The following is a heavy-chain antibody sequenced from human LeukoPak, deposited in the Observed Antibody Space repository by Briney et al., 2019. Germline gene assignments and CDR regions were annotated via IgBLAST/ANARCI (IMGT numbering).Heavy chain of an antibody. Sequence: GGSLRPSCAASGFAVSNYYMTWVRQPPGKGLEWVSLIYSAGSTYYADSVKGRFTISRDSSKNRVFLQMDSLRGEDTAVYYCAREKGYSSGWSGFDFWGQGTLVTVSS. D-gene: IGHD6-19*01. CDR1: GFAVSNYY. CDR2: IYSAGST. J-gene: IGHJ4*02. CDR3: AREKGYSSGWSGFDF. V-gene: IGHV3-53*01.